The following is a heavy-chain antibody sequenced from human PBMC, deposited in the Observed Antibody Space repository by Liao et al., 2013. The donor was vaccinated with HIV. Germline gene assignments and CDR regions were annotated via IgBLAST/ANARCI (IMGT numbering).Heavy chain of an antibody. D-gene: IGHD3-22*01. CDR3: ARGNNYYDSRGYLNY. V-gene: IGHV4-61*02. CDR1: GGSISSGGYY. J-gene: IGHJ4*02. Sequence: QVQLQQWGAGLLKPSETLSLTCTVSGGSISSGGYYWSWIRQPAGKGLEWIGRIYTSGSTSYNPSLKSRVTISVDTSKKQFSLKLTSVTAADTAVYYCARGNNYYDSRGYLNYWGQGTLVTVSS. CDR2: IYTSGST.